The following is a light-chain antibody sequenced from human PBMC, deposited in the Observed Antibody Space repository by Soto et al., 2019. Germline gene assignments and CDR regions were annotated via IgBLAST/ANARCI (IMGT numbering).Light chain of an antibody. CDR3: LQYINWPRT. V-gene: IGKV3-15*01. Sequence: EIVLTQSPATLSVSPGERATLSCRASQSVGNNLAWYQQTPGQAPRRVIYGASTRATGFPARFSGSGSGTDFTLSSSSLQSEDFAVYYCLQYINWPRTFGQGTKVEIK. CDR1: QSVGNN. J-gene: IGKJ1*01. CDR2: GAS.